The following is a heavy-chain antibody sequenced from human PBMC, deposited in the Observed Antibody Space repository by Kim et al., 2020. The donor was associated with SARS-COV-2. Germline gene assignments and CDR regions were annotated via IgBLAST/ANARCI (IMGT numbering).Heavy chain of an antibody. J-gene: IGHJ6*02. CDR2: INHSGST. CDR1: GGSFSGYY. V-gene: IGHV4-34*01. D-gene: IGHD6-13*01. Sequence: SETLSLTCAVYGGSFSGYYWSWIRQPPGKGLEWIGEINHSGSTNYNPSLKSRVTISVDTSKNQFSLKLSSVTAADTAVYYCARSTRGSQQLNVWGQGTTVTVSS. CDR3: ARSTRGSQQLNV.